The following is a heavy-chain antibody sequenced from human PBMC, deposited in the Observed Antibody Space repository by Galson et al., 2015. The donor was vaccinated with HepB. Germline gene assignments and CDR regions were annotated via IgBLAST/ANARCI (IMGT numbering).Heavy chain of an antibody. V-gene: IGHV3-30-3*01. CDR1: GFTFSSYA. CDR3: ATDWGGREMATIWYYYGMDV. CDR2: ISYDGSNK. J-gene: IGHJ6*02. D-gene: IGHD5-24*01. Sequence: SLRLSCAASGFTFSSYAMHWVRQAPGKGRGWVAVISYDGSNKYYADSVKGRFTISRENSKNTLYLQMNSLRAENTAVYYGATDWGGREMATIWYYYGMDVWGQGTTVTVSS.